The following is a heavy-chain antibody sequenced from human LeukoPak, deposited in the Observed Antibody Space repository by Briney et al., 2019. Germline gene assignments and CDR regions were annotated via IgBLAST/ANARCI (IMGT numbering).Heavy chain of an antibody. D-gene: IGHD2-15*01. CDR2: IYPGDSDT. CDR3: ARTLGYCSGGSCYGVHFDY. J-gene: IGHJ4*02. CDR1: GYSFTSYW. Sequence: GESLKISCKGSGYSFTSYWIGWVRQMPGKGLEWMGIIYPGDSDTRYSPSFQGQVTISADKSISTAYLQWSSLKASDTAMYYCARTLGYCSGGSCYGVHFDYWGQGTLVTVSS. V-gene: IGHV5-51*01.